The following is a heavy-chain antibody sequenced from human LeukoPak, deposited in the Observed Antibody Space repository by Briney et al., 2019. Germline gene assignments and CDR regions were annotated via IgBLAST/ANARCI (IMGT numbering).Heavy chain of an antibody. V-gene: IGHV3-21*01. J-gene: IGHJ4*02. CDR2: ISSSSSYI. D-gene: IGHD6-13*01. Sequence: GGSLRLSCAASGVSFSSYSMNWVRQAPGKGLEWVSSISSSSSYIYYADSLKGRFTTSRDNAKNSLYLQMNSLRAEDTAVYYCARMKQPDYWGQGTLVTVSS. CDR1: GVSFSSYS. CDR3: ARMKQPDY.